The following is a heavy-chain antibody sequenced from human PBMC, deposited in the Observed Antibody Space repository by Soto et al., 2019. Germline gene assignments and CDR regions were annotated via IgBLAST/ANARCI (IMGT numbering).Heavy chain of an antibody. J-gene: IGHJ6*02. V-gene: IGHV4-59*01. Sequence: SETLSLTCTVSGGSISSYYWSWIRQPPGKGLEWIGYIYYSGGTNYNPSLKSRVTISVDTSKNQFSLKLSSVTAADTAAYYCARDLVSDFWSGSNGMDVWGQGTTVTVSS. CDR2: IYYSGGT. CDR1: GGSISSYY. D-gene: IGHD3-3*01. CDR3: ARDLVSDFWSGSNGMDV.